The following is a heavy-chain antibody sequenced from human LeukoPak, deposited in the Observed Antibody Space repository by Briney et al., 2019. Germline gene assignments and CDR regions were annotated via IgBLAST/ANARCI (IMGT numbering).Heavy chain of an antibody. CDR3: AKGSYYDSSGSFYFDY. D-gene: IGHD3-22*01. V-gene: IGHV3-23*01. CDR2: ISGSGDNT. Sequence: GGSLRLSCAASGFTFSSYGMHWVRQAPGEGLEWVSGISGSGDNTYYADSVKGRFTISRDNSKNTLYVQVNSLGTEDTAAYYCAKGSYYDSSGSFYFDYWGQGTLVTVSS. CDR1: GFTFSSYG. J-gene: IGHJ4*02.